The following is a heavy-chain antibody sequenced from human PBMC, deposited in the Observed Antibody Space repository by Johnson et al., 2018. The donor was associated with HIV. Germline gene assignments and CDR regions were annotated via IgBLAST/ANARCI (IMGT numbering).Heavy chain of an antibody. V-gene: IGHV3-33*01. J-gene: IGHJ3*02. CDR2: IWPAGNNR. D-gene: IGHD1-1*01. CDR3: AREGLEPAVYDAFDI. Sequence: QVQLVESGGGVVQPGTSLRLSCEASGLTLSAYGLHWVRQAPGKGLEWVAVIWPAGNNRYYADSVKGRFTVSRDNSKNTLYLQMNNLRAEDTAVYYCAREGLEPAVYDAFDIWGQGTMVTVSS. CDR1: GLTLSAYG.